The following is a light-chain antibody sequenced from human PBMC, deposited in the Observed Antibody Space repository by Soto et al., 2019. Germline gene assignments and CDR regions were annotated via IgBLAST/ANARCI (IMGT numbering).Light chain of an antibody. CDR2: LNSDGNH. Sequence: QAVVTQSPSASASLGASVKLTCTLTSGHSSYAIAWHQQQPEKGPRYLMKLNSDGNHSKGDGIPDRFSGSSSAAERYLTISSLQSEDEADYYCQTWGTGTVVFGGGTQLTVL. V-gene: IGLV4-69*01. CDR3: QTWGTGTVV. J-gene: IGLJ3*02. CDR1: SGHSSYA.